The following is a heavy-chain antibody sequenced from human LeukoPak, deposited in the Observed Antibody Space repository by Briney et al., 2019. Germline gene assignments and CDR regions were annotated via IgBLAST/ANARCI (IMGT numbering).Heavy chain of an antibody. D-gene: IGHD6-6*01. J-gene: IGHJ4*02. CDR2: IYYSGST. CDR3: ARDRGIAARSGGDFDY. CDR1: GGSISSYY. Sequence: SETLSLTCTVSGGSISSYYWSWIRQPPGKGLEWIGYIYYSGSTNYNPSLKSRVTISVDTSKNQFSLKLNSVTAADTAAYYCARDRGIAARSGGDFDYWGQGTLVTVSS. V-gene: IGHV4-59*01.